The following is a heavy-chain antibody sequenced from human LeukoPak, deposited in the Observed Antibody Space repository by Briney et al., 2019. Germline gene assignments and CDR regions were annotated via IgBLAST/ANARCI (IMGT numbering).Heavy chain of an antibody. V-gene: IGHV3-30*04. J-gene: IGHJ2*01. D-gene: IGHD2-2*01. CDR2: ISYDGSNK. CDR1: GFTFSSYA. CDR3: ARDGCSSTSCYFWYFDL. Sequence: GRSLRLSCAASGFTFSSYAMHWVRQASGKGLEWVAVISYDGSNKYYADSVKGRFTISRDNSKNTLYLQMNSLRAEDTAVYYCARDGCSSTSCYFWYFDLWGRGTLVTVS.